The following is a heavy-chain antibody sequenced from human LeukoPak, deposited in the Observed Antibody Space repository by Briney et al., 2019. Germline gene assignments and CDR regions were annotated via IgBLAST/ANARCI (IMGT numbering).Heavy chain of an antibody. CDR2: NT. CDR1: GASISSSTYY. Sequence: SETLSLTCTVSGASISSSTYYWGWIRQPPGKGLEWIGSNTYYNPSLKSRVTISVDTSKKQFSLKLSSVTAADTAVYYCAKSDYYASGLDYWGQGTLVTVSS. D-gene: IGHD3-10*01. CDR3: AKSDYYASGLDY. V-gene: IGHV4-39*01. J-gene: IGHJ4*02.